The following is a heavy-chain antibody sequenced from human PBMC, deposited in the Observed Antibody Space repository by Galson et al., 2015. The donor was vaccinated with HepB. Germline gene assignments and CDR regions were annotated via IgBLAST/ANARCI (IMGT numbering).Heavy chain of an antibody. V-gene: IGHV3-9*01. CDR3: AKDIGGGSTSSTLDP. J-gene: IGHJ5*02. CDR1: GFTFDDYA. D-gene: IGHD2-2*01. CDR2: ISWNSGSI. Sequence: SLRLSCAASGFTFDDYAMHWVRQAPGKGLEWVPGISWNSGSIGYADSVKGRFTISRDNAKNSLYLQMNSLRAEDTALYYCAKDIGGGSTSSTLDPWGQGTLVTVSS.